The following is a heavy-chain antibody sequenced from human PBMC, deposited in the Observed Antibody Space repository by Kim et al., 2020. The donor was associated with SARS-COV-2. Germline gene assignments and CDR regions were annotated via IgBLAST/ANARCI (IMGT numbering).Heavy chain of an antibody. Sequence: SVKVSCKASGGTFSSYAISWVRQAPGQGLEWMGGIIPIFGTANYAQKFQGRVTITADESTSTAYMELSSLRSEDTAVYYCARGGSEMATITPFDYWGQGTLVTVSS. CDR1: GGTFSSYA. V-gene: IGHV1-69*13. CDR2: IIPIFGTA. CDR3: ARGGSEMATITPFDY. J-gene: IGHJ4*02. D-gene: IGHD5-12*01.